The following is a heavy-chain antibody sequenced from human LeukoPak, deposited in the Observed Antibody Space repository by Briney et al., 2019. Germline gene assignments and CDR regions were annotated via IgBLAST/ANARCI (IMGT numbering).Heavy chain of an antibody. D-gene: IGHD4-17*01. J-gene: IGHJ4*02. Sequence: GGSLRLSCAASGFTFSSYSMNWVRQAPGKGLEWVSSISGSSTYIDYADSVKGRFTISRDNAENSLYLQMNSLRAEDTAVYYCARDLYGDYAFDYWGQGTLVTVSS. CDR2: ISGSSTYI. CDR3: ARDLYGDYAFDY. CDR1: GFTFSSYS. V-gene: IGHV3-21*01.